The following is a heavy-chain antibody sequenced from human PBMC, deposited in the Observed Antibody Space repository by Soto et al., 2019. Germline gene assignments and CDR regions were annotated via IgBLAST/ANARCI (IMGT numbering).Heavy chain of an antibody. CDR2: IIPRSAIS. Sequence: QVQLVQSGAEVKKPGSSVKVSCKASGDTFSTYTITWIRQAPGHGLEWMGGIIPRSAISNYAQKFQGRVTINANESTNTAYMELSSLRSEETAVYYCAREGLVLVPTTVNSDYYYYAMDVWGQGTTVTVSS. D-gene: IGHD2-2*01. V-gene: IGHV1-69*12. J-gene: IGHJ6*02. CDR3: AREGLVLVPTTVNSDYYYYAMDV. CDR1: GDTFSTYT.